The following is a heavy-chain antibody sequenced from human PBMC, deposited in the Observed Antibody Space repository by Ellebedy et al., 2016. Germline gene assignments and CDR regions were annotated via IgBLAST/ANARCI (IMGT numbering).Heavy chain of an antibody. J-gene: IGHJ4*02. D-gene: IGHD5-18*01. V-gene: IGHV3-30-3*01. Sequence: GESLKISXAASGFTFSYYALHWVRQAPGKGLEWVAVISYDGNNKYYADSVKGRFTISRDNSKNTLYLQMNSLRAEDTTVYYCARGARDTAMAPLDYWGQGTLVTVSS. CDR2: ISYDGNNK. CDR1: GFTFSYYA. CDR3: ARGARDTAMAPLDY.